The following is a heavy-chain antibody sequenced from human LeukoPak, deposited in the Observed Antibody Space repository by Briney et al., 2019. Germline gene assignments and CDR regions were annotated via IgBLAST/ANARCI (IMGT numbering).Heavy chain of an antibody. J-gene: IGHJ4*02. D-gene: IGHD4-17*01. CDR1: GYTFTAYF. CDR2: INPNTGDT. Sequence: GASVKVSCKTSGYTFTAYFIHWVRQAPGEGLEWMGRINPNTGDTNYAQNFQGRVTMTRDTSISTAYMELSSLRSEDTAVYYCARGEDYGDYGYWGQGTLVTVSS. CDR3: ARGEDYGDYGY. V-gene: IGHV1-2*06.